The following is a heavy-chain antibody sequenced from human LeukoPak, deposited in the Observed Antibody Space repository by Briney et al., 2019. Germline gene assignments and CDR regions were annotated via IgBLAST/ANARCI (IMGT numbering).Heavy chain of an antibody. CDR2: IYHSGNT. CDR1: GYSITNGYY. Sequence: PSETLSLTCTVSGYSITNGYYWGWIRPTPGKGLEWIGSIYHSGNTYYNPSLKSRVTISVETSKNQFSLKLSSVTAADTAVYFCARGRGVARPYYFDIWGQGTLVTVSS. J-gene: IGHJ4*02. CDR3: ARGRGVARPYYFDI. V-gene: IGHV4-38-2*02. D-gene: IGHD1-26*01.